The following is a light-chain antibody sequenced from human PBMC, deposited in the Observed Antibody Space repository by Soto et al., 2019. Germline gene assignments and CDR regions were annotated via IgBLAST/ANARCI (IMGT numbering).Light chain of an antibody. Sequence: QLVLTQPPSVSGAPGQRVTISCTGSSSNIGANYGVHWHQQLPGTAPRLLIYGNSNRPSGVPDRFSGSKSGTSASLAITGLQAEDEADYYCQSYDNSLGGVVFGGGTKLTVL. CDR2: GNS. CDR3: QSYDNSLGGVV. J-gene: IGLJ2*01. V-gene: IGLV1-40*01. CDR1: SSNIGANYG.